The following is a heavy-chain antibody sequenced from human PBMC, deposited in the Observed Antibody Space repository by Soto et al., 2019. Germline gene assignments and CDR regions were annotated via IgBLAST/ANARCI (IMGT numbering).Heavy chain of an antibody. V-gene: IGHV1-18*01. J-gene: IGHJ4*02. D-gene: IGHD6-13*01. CDR1: GYTFTSYG. Sequence: GASVKVSCKASGYTFTSYGISWVRQAPGQGLEWMGWISAYNGNTNYAQKLQGRVTMTTDTSTSTAYMELSSLRSEDTAVYYCAAYSSSWSPLATSFDYWGQGTLVTVSS. CDR2: ISAYNGNT. CDR3: AAYSSSWSPLATSFDY.